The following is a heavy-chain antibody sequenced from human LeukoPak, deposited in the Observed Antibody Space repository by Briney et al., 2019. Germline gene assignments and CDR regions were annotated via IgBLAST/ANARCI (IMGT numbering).Heavy chain of an antibody. CDR3: ARDDIAAAHGMDV. CDR1: GFTFSDYY. J-gene: IGHJ6*02. Sequence: GGSLRLSCAASGFTFSDYYVSWLRRAPGRGVEGVSYISSSGSTIYYADSVKGPFTISRDNAKNSMYLQMNTLRAENTAVYYCARDDIAAAHGMDVWSQGTTVTVS. D-gene: IGHD6-13*01. CDR2: ISSSGSTI. V-gene: IGHV3-11*01.